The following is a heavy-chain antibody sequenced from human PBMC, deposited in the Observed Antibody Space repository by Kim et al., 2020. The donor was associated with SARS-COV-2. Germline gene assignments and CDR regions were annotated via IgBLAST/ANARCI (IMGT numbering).Heavy chain of an antibody. CDR2: IWYDGSNK. V-gene: IGHV3-33*01. CDR3: AREGPGDGCFDY. J-gene: IGHJ4*02. CDR1: GFTFSSYG. D-gene: IGHD2-21*02. Sequence: GGSLRLSCAASGFTFSSYGMHWVRQAPGKGLEWVAVIWYDGSNKYYADSVKGRFTISRDNSKNTLYLQMNSLRAEDTAVYYCAREGPGDGCFDYWGQGTLVTGSS.